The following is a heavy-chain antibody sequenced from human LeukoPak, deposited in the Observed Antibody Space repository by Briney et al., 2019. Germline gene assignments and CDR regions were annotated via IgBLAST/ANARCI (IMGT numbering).Heavy chain of an antibody. CDR1: GFTFSNYA. D-gene: IGHD3-22*01. CDR3: ARVWSSGYTKDY. J-gene: IGHJ4*02. CDR2: ITSGGAP. V-gene: IGHV3-69-1*01. Sequence: PGGSLRLSCAASGFTFSNYAVMWVRQAPGQGLEWVSAITSGGAPRYADSVKGRFTISRGNAKNSVYLQMNSLRAEDTAVYYCARVWSSGYTKDYWGQGTLVTVSS.